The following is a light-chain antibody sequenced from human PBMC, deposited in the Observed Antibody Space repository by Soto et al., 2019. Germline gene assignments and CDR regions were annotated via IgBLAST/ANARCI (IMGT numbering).Light chain of an antibody. Sequence: DIVLTQSPGTLSVSPGERVTLSCRASQNVSSGYLAWYQQKPGQAPRPLIYGASTRAAGIPDRFSGNGSGTDFALTLSRLEPEDFVVYHCQQYETAPPTFGPGTKVEIK. J-gene: IGKJ3*01. V-gene: IGKV3-20*01. CDR3: QQYETAPPT. CDR2: GAS. CDR1: QNVSSGY.